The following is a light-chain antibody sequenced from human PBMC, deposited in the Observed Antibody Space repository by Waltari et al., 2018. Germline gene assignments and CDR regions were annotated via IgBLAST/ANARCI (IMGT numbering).Light chain of an antibody. CDR1: QSVSSSY. Sequence: EIVLTQSPRTLSLSPGERATLSCRATQSVSSSYLDWYQHKTGQAPSLVIYGASSRAAGIPDRFSGSGSGTDFTITSSRLEPEDFAVYYCQQYGNSPPRTFGGGTKVEIK. J-gene: IGKJ4*01. V-gene: IGKV3-20*01. CDR2: GAS. CDR3: QQYGNSPPRT.